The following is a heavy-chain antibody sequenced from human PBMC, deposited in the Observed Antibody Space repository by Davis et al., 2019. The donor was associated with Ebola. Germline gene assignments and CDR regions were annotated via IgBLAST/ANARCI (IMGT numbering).Heavy chain of an antibody. D-gene: IGHD1-26*01. Sequence: GESLKISCAASGFTFSSYSMNWVRQAPGKGLEWVSSISSSSSYIYYADSVKGRFTISRDNAKNSLYLQMNSLKTEDTAVYYCTTHSGSPIAYYYYGMDVWGQGTTVTVSS. V-gene: IGHV3-21*04. CDR1: GFTFSSYS. CDR2: ISSSSSYI. CDR3: TTHSGSPIAYYYYGMDV. J-gene: IGHJ6*02.